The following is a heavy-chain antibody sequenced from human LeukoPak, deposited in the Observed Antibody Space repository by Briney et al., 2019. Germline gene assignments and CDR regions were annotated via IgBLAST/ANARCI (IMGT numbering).Heavy chain of an antibody. CDR3: ARHRPYFDWLSYYYYYMDV. Sequence: SETLSLICAVYGGSFSDYYWTWIRHPPGKWLEWIGEINHSGSTNYNPSLKSRVTISVDTSKNQFSLKMSSVAAADTAVYYCARHRPYFDWLSYYYYYMDVWGKGTTVTISS. D-gene: IGHD3-9*01. J-gene: IGHJ6*03. V-gene: IGHV4-34*01. CDR2: INHSGST. CDR1: GGSFSDYY.